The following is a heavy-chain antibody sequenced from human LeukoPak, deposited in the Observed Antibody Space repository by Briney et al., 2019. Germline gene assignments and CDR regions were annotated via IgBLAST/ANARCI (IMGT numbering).Heavy chain of an antibody. J-gene: IGHJ4*02. V-gene: IGHV3-11*01. Sequence: PGGSLRLSCAVSGFTFSDYYMSWIRQAPGKGLEWVSYISSSGSTIYYADSVKGRFTISRDNAKNSLYLQMNSLRAEDTAVYYCARVTPGGATWNSLDYWGQGTLVTVSS. D-gene: IGHD1-26*01. CDR2: ISSSGSTI. CDR3: ARVTPGGATWNSLDY. CDR1: GFTFSDYY.